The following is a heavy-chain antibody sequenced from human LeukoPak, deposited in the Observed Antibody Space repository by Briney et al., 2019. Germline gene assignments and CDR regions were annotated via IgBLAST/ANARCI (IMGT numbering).Heavy chain of an antibody. D-gene: IGHD2-15*01. Sequence: KPSETLSRTCTVSGGSISSYYWSWIRQPAGKGLEWIGRIYTSGSTNYNPSLKSRVTMSVDTSKNQFSLKLSSVTAADTAVYYCARASNRGYCSGGSCYSRAGWFDPWGQGTLVTVSS. V-gene: IGHV4-4*07. CDR3: ARASNRGYCSGGSCYSRAGWFDP. CDR1: GGSISSYY. J-gene: IGHJ5*02. CDR2: IYTSGST.